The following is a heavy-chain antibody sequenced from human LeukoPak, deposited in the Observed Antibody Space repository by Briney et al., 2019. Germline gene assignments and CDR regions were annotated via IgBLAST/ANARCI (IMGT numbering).Heavy chain of an antibody. CDR1: GFTFSSYG. CDR3: AKDLRRMTTVTYGP. V-gene: IGHV3-30*02. D-gene: IGHD4-11*01. J-gene: IGHJ5*02. CDR2: IRYDGSNK. Sequence: GGSLRLSXAASGFTFSSYGMHWVRQAPGKGLEWVAFIRYDGSNKYYADSVKGRFTISRDNSKNTLYLQMNSLRAEDTAVYYCAKDLRRMTTVTYGPWGQGTLVAVSS.